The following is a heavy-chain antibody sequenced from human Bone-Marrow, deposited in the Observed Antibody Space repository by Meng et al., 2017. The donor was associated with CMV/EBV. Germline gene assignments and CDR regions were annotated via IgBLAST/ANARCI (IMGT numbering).Heavy chain of an antibody. CDR2: IYYSGST. Sequence: GSLRLSCTVSGGSVSSGSYYWSWIRQPPGKGLEWIGYIYYSGSTNYNPYLKSRVTISVDTSKNQFSLKLSSVTAADTAVYYCARRSDFWSGYWENYFDYWGQGTLVTVSS. J-gene: IGHJ4*02. D-gene: IGHD3-3*01. V-gene: IGHV4-61*01. CDR3: ARRSDFWSGYWENYFDY. CDR1: GGSVSSGSYY.